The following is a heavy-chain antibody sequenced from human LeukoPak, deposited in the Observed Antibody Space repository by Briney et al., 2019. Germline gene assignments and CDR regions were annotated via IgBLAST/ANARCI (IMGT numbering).Heavy chain of an antibody. J-gene: IGHJ4*02. CDR1: GGSIGGYY. Sequence: PSETLSLICSVSGGSIGGYYWSWIRQPPGKGLEWVAFIYYSGSTNYNPSLKSRATISVDTSKNQFSLKLNSVTAADTAVYYCARLGRVLAAISDYWGQGTLVTVSS. CDR3: ARLGRVLAAISDY. CDR2: IYYSGST. D-gene: IGHD2-2*02. V-gene: IGHV4-59*08.